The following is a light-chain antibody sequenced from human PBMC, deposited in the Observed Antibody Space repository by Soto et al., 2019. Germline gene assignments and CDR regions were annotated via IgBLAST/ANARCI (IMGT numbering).Light chain of an antibody. J-gene: IGKJ4*01. CDR3: QQRYSLSPLT. CDR1: RSIGRS. CDR2: AAS. V-gene: IGKV1-39*01. Sequence: DIQVTQSPSSLSASVGDRITITCRASRSIGRSLNWYQHRPGKAPKLLIYAASSLQSGVPSRFSGSGSGTDFTFTISSLQPEDFATYYCQQRYSLSPLTFGGGTKVEIK.